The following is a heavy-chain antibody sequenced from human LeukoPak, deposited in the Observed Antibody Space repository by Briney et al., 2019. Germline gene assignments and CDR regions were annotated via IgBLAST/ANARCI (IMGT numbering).Heavy chain of an antibody. D-gene: IGHD7-27*01. Sequence: ASETLSLTCTVSGGSFSSYYWSWIRQPPGKGPEWIGHIYNRGNTHYNPSLKSRVTISVDTSKNQFSLTLNSVTAADTAVFYCARRPHNWGFDYWGQGTLVTVSS. J-gene: IGHJ4*02. CDR3: ARRPHNWGFDY. CDR1: GGSFSSYY. CDR2: IYNRGNT. V-gene: IGHV4-59*08.